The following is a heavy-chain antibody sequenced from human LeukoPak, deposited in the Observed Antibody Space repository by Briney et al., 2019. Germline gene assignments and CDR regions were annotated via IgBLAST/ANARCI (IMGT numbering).Heavy chain of an antibody. CDR2: INSDGSST. Sequence: GGSLRLSCAASGFTFSSYWMLWVRQAPGKGLVWVSRINSDGSSTSYADSVKGRFTISRDNAKNTLYLQMNSLRAEDTAVYYCAKDADYDSSGHRDYWGQGTLVTVSS. CDR1: GFTFSSYW. D-gene: IGHD3-22*01. J-gene: IGHJ4*02. CDR3: AKDADYDSSGHRDY. V-gene: IGHV3-74*01.